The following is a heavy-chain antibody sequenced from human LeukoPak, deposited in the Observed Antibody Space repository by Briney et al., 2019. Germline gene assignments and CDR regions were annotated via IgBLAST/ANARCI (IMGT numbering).Heavy chain of an antibody. CDR1: GYTVTACF. V-gene: IGHV1-2*02. CDR3: AGSIVYCSSTSCYFN. CDR2: INPNSGGT. Sequence: SSVKVSCKASGYTVTACFMHWVRQAPGQGLEWMGWINPNSGGTNYAQKFQGRVTMTRDTSISTAYMELSRLRSDDTAVYYCAGSIVYCSSTSCYFNWGQGPLVTVSS. D-gene: IGHD2-2*01. J-gene: IGHJ4*02.